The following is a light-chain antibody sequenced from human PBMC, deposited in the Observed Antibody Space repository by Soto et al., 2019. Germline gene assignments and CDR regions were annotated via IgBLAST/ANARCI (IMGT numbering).Light chain of an antibody. J-gene: IGKJ1*01. V-gene: IGKV3-20*01. CDR1: ESISNSY. CDR2: VAS. CDR3: QQYGTSPWT. Sequence: ILMTQSPATLSVSPGERATLSCRASESISNSYLAWYQQKPGQAPRVLIYVASTRATGIPARFSGSGSGTDFTLSISRVEPEDFAVYYCQQYGTSPWTFGQGTKVDI.